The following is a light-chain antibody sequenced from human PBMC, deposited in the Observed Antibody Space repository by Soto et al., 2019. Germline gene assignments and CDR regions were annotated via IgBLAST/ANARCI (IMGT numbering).Light chain of an antibody. V-gene: IGLV1-51*01. CDR3: GSWDSSLSAYV. CDR1: SSNIGGNS. J-gene: IGLJ1*01. CDR2: GDN. Sequence: QSVLTRPPSVSAAPGQKVTSSCSGSSSNIGGNSVSWYQQLPGTAPKLLIYGDNKRPSGIPDRFSGSKSGTSATLGITGFQTGDEADYYCGSWDSSLSAYVFGTGTKVTV.